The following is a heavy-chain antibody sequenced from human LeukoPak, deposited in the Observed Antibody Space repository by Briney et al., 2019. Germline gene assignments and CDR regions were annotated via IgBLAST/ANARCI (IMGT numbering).Heavy chain of an antibody. D-gene: IGHD3-10*01. J-gene: IGHJ6*02. Sequence: PSETLSLTCAVSGGSISSSNWWSWARQPPGKGLEWIGEIYHSGSTNYNPSLKSRVTISVDKSKNQFSLKLSSVTAADTAVYYCARGSIWFGELYGTPYYYYGMDVWGQGTTVTVSS. V-gene: IGHV4-4*02. CDR3: ARGSIWFGELYGTPYYYYGMDV. CDR2: IYHSGST. CDR1: GGSISSSNW.